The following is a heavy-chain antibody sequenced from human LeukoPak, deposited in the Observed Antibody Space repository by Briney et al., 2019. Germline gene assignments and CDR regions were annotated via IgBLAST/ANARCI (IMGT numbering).Heavy chain of an antibody. J-gene: IGHJ4*02. Sequence: GGSLRLSCAASGFTFSSYAMSWVRQAPGKGLEWVSAISGSGGSTYYADSVKGRFTISRDNSKNTLYLQMNSLRAEDTAVYYCARDSSSWYNPIDYRGQGTLVTVSS. CDR3: ARDSSSWYNPIDY. D-gene: IGHD6-13*01. CDR1: GFTFSSYA. V-gene: IGHV3-23*01. CDR2: ISGSGGST.